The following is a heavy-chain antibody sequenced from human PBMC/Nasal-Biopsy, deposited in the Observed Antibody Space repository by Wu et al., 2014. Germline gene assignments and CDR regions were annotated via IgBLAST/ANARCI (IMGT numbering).Heavy chain of an antibody. CDR3: ARDFSPPVQVRYQPPNYYYFGMDV. CDR2: ISHDGSNG. Sequence: RLSCAASGFTFTNYPIHWVRQAPGKGLEWVALISHDGSNGYYADSVKGRFSISRDNSRDTLFLQMNGLRAEDTAVYYCARDFSPPVQVRYQPPNYYYFGMDVWGQGTTVTVSS. D-gene: IGHD2-2*01. V-gene: IGHV3-30-3*01. CDR1: GFTFTNYP. J-gene: IGHJ6*02.